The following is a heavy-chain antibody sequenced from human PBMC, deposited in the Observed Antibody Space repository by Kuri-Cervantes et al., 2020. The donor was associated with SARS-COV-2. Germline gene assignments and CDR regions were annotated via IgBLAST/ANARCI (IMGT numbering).Heavy chain of an antibody. CDR1: GYTFTSYD. CDR3: ATGPPANWNDEGGNWFDP. CDR2: MNPNSGNT. Sequence: ASVKVSCKASGYTFTSYDINWVRQATGQGLEWMGWMNPNSGNTGYAQKFQGRVTMTRNTSISTAYMELSSLRSEDTAVYYCATGPPANWNDEGGNWFDPWGQGTLVTVSS. V-gene: IGHV1-8*01. D-gene: IGHD1-1*01. J-gene: IGHJ5*02.